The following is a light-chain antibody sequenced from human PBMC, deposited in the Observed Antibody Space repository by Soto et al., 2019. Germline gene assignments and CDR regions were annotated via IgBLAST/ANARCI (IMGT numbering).Light chain of an antibody. CDR3: QSYDATNQV. CDR2: EDN. J-gene: IGLJ3*02. V-gene: IGLV6-57*01. Sequence: NFMLTQPHSLSESPGKTVIISCTRSSGSIASNYVQWYQQRPGSSPTTVIYEDNQRPSGVPDRFSGSIDSSSNSASLTISGLETEDEADSYCQSYDATNQVFGGGTKLTVL. CDR1: SGSIASNY.